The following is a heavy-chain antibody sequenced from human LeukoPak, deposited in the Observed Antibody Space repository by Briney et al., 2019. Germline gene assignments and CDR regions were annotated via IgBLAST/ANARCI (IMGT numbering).Heavy chain of an antibody. D-gene: IGHD6-6*01. J-gene: IGHJ6*03. CDR2: IIPIFGTA. CDR3: ARGPIAARDYYYYYYMDV. CDR1: GGTFSSYA. V-gene: IGHV1-69*05. Sequence: ASVKVSCMASGGTFSSYAISWVRQAPGQGLEWMGGIIPIFGTANYAQKFQGRVTITTDESTSTAYMELSSLRSEDTAVYYCARGPIAARDYYYYYYMDVWGKGTTVTVSS.